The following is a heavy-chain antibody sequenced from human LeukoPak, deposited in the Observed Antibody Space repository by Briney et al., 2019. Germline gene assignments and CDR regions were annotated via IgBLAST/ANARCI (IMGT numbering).Heavy chain of an antibody. V-gene: IGHV3-21*01. CDR2: ISSSSSYI. J-gene: IGHJ4*02. CDR3: AGFPHHYSSIF. Sequence: PGGSLRLSCAASGFTVSSNYMSWVRQAPGKGLEWDSSISSSSSYIYYADSVKGRFTISRDNAKNSLYLQMNSLRAEDTAVYYCAGFPHHYSSIFWGQGTLVTVSS. CDR1: GFTVSSNY. D-gene: IGHD6-13*01.